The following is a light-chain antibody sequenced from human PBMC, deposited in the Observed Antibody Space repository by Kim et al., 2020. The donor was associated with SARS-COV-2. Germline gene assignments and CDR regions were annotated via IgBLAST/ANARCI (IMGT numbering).Light chain of an antibody. V-gene: IGLV2-14*03. Sequence: QSVLTQPASVSGSPGQPITISCTGTSSDVGGYNFVSWYQQHPGKAPKLMIYDVSTRPSGVSNRFSGSKSGNTASLTISGLQAEDEADYYCSSYTDDSTVIFGGGTQLTVL. CDR2: DVS. CDR1: SSDVGGYNF. J-gene: IGLJ2*01. CDR3: SSYTDDSTVI.